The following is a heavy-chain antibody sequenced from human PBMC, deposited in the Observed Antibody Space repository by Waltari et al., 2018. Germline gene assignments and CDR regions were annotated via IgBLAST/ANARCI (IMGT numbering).Heavy chain of an antibody. Sequence: QLQLQESGPGLVKPSETLSLTCTVSGGSISSSSYYWGWIRQPPGKGLEWIGSIYYSGRTYYNPSLKSRVTISVDTSKNQFSLKLSAGTAADTAVYYCARERELRFPDYWGQGTLVTVSS. CDR3: ARERELRFPDY. CDR2: IYYSGRT. CDR1: GGSISSSSYY. D-gene: IGHD1-7*01. V-gene: IGHV4-39*07. J-gene: IGHJ4*02.